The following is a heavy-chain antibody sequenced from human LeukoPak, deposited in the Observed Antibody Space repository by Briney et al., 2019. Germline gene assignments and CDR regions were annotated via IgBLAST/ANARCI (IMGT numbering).Heavy chain of an antibody. CDR1: GYTFTSYG. Sequence: ASVRVSCKASGYTFTSYGISWVRQAPGQGLEWMGWISAYNGNTNYAQKLQGRVTMTTDTSTSTAYMELSSLRSEDTAVYFCARGFHRLYGSGSYYNPEFDYWGQGTLVTVSS. CDR3: ARGFHRLYGSGSYYNPEFDY. V-gene: IGHV1-18*01. CDR2: ISAYNGNT. D-gene: IGHD3-10*01. J-gene: IGHJ4*02.